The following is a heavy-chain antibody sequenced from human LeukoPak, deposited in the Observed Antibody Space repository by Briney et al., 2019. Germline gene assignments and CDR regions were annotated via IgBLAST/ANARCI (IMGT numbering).Heavy chain of an antibody. CDR2: ISGSGTTT. CDR3: AGSGYYYRFDY. D-gene: IGHD3-10*01. CDR1: EFPFSSYA. Sequence: PGGSLRLSCVASEFPFSSYAMSWVRQAPGEGLEWVSTISGSGTTTYYADSVKGRFTISRDKSKNTFFLQMNTLRAEDTAIYYCAGSGYYYRFDYWGQGTLVTVSS. V-gene: IGHV3-23*01. J-gene: IGHJ4*02.